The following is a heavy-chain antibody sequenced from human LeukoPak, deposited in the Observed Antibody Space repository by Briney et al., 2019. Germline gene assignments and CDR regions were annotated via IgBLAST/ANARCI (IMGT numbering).Heavy chain of an antibody. V-gene: IGHV4-34*01. Sequence: PSETLSLTCAVYGGSFSGYYWSWIRQPPGKGLEWIGEINHSGSTNYNPSLKSRVTISVDTSKNQFSLKLSSVTAADTAVYYCARGVSGNKDEYYFDYWGQGTLVTVSS. CDR1: GGSFSGYY. CDR3: ARGVSGNKDEYYFDY. CDR2: INHSGST. D-gene: IGHD1-26*01. J-gene: IGHJ4*02.